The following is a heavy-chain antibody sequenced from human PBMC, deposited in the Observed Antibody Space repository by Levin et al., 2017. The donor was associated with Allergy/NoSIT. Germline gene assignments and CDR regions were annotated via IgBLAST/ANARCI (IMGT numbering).Heavy chain of an antibody. CDR2: IYHSGST. Sequence: SQTLSLTCAVSRGSISSGGYSWNWIRQPLGKGLEWIGYIYHSGSTYYNPSLKSRVTISVDRSNKQFSLKLSSVSAADKDVYYCARSTYYYDSSGYAFNIWDQGTMVTVSS. CDR3: ARSTYYYDSSGYAFNI. V-gene: IGHV4-30-2*01. J-gene: IGHJ3*02. D-gene: IGHD3-22*01. CDR1: RGSISSGGYS.